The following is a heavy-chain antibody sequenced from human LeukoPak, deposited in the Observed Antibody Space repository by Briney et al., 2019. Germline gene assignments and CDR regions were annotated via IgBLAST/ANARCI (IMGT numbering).Heavy chain of an antibody. V-gene: IGHV4-4*02. Sequence: PSETLSLTCAVSGGSISSSNWRSWVRQPPGKGLEWIGEIYHSGSTNYNPSLKSRVTISVDKSKNQFSLKLSSVTAADTAVYYCARDGAGVSSSWYYFDYWGQGTLVTVSS. J-gene: IGHJ4*02. CDR2: IYHSGST. CDR1: GGSISSSNW. D-gene: IGHD6-13*01. CDR3: ARDGAGVSSSWYYFDY.